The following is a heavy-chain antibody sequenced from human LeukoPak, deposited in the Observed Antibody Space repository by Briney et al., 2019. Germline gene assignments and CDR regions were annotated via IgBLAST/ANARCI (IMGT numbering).Heavy chain of an antibody. D-gene: IGHD3-10*01. J-gene: IGHJ4*02. CDR1: GFTFDDYA. Sequence: GGSLRLSCAASGFTFDDYAMHWVRQAPGKGLEWVSGISWNSGSIGYADSVKGRFTISRDNAKNSLYLQMNSLRDEDTAMCYCTRDRARAGGEILDYWGQGTLSPSPQ. CDR2: ISWNSGSI. CDR3: TRDRARAGGEILDY. V-gene: IGHV3-9*01.